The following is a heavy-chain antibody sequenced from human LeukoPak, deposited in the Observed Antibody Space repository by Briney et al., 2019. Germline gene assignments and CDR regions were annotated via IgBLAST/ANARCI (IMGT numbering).Heavy chain of an antibody. CDR2: ISTSSRYI. CDR3: ARADCSSSTCYLRRSWFDP. J-gene: IGHJ5*02. D-gene: IGHD2-2*01. CDR1: GFTLSNYD. V-gene: IGHV3-21*01. Sequence: GGSLRLSWAASGFTLSNYDMNWVRQAPGKGLEWVSSISTSSRYIYYKDSVRGRFTISRDDAKNSLYLEMSSLRAEDTAAYYCARADCSSSTCYLRRSWFDPWGQGTLVTVSS.